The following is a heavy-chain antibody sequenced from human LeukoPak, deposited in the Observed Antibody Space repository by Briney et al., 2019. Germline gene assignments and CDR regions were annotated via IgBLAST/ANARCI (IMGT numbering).Heavy chain of an antibody. CDR2: ISGSGTDT. J-gene: IGHJ6*02. CDR3: AKGKDGYYYHGVDV. Sequence: GGSLRLSCAASGFAFSNYAMSWVRQAPDKGLEWVSDISGSGTDTYYADSVKGRFTVSRDNSKSILYLQLNSLRADDTATYYCAKGKDGYYYHGVDVWGQGTPVTVSS. CDR1: GFAFSNYA. V-gene: IGHV3-23*01. D-gene: IGHD5-24*01.